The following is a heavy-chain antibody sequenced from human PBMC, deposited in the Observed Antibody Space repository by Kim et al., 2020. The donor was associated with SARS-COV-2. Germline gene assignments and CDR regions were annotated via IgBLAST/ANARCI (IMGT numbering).Heavy chain of an antibody. V-gene: IGHV5-51*01. J-gene: IGHJ4*02. D-gene: IGHD1-7*01. CDR3: ARPITGTTNFDY. Sequence: RYSPSFQGQVTISADKSISTDYLQWSSLKASDTAMYYWARPITGTTNFDYWGQGTLVTVSS.